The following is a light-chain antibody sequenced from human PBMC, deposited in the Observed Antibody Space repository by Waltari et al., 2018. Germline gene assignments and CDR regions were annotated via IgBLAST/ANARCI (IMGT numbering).Light chain of an antibody. V-gene: IGKV2-28*01. J-gene: IGKJ4*01. CDR3: MQALQTPLT. CDR1: QSLLHSNGYNY. CDR2: FGS. Sequence: DIVMTQSPLSLPVTPGEPASISCRSSQSLLHSNGYNYLDWYLQKPGQSPQLLIYFGSNRASGVPGRFSGSGSGTDFTLKISRVEAEDVGVYYCMQALQTPLTFGGGTKVEIK.